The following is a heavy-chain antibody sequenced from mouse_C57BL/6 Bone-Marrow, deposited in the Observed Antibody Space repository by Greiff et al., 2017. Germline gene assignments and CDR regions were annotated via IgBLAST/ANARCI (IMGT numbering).Heavy chain of an antibody. CDR3: ARNKIPIGLRYFDY. CDR1: VYTFTRYW. Sequence: QVQLQQPGAELVKPGASVKLSCKASVYTFTRYWMHWVKQRPGRGLALIGRIAPNSGGTKYNEKFKSKATLTVDKPSSTAYMQLSSLTSEDSAVYYCARNKIPIGLRYFDYWGQGTTLTVSS. D-gene: IGHD3-1*01. J-gene: IGHJ2*01. V-gene: IGHV1-72*01. CDR2: IAPNSGGT.